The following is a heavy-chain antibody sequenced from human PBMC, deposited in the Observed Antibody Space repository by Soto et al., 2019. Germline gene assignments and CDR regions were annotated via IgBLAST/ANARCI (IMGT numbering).Heavy chain of an antibody. CDR3: ARERAVTTTDAFDI. V-gene: IGHV3-11*01. Sequence: GGSLSLSCEASGFTFSDYYLSWIRQAPRKGLEWVSYISRSGTTIYYADSVKGRFTISRDNAKNSLYLQMNSLRAGDTAVYYCARERAVTTTDAFDIWGQGTMVTVSS. CDR2: ISRSGTTI. CDR1: GFTFSDYY. J-gene: IGHJ3*02. D-gene: IGHD4-17*01.